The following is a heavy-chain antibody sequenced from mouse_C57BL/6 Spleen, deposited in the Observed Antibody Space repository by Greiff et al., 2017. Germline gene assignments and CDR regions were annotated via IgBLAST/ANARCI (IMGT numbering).Heavy chain of an antibody. J-gene: IGHJ2*01. Sequence: EVTLVESGGGLVKPGGSLKLSCAASGFTFSDYGMHWVRQAPEKGLEWVAYISSGSSTIYYADTVKGRFTISRDNAKNTLFLQMTSLRSEDTAMYYCARGAIYDGYDNYFDYWGQGTTLTVAS. CDR2: ISSGSSTI. V-gene: IGHV5-17*01. D-gene: IGHD2-3*01. CDR3: ARGAIYDGYDNYFDY. CDR1: GFTFSDYG.